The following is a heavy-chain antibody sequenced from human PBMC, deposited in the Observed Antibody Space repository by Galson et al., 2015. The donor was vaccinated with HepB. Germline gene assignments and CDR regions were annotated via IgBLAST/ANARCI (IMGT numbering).Heavy chain of an antibody. CDR1: GGSFSGYY. V-gene: IGHV4-34*01. J-gene: IGHJ4*02. CDR2: INHSGST. CDR3: ARGDRPWFGYDY. Sequence: TLSLTCAVYGGSFSGYYWSWIRQPPGKGLEWIGEINHSGSTNYNPSLKSRVTISVDTSKNQFSLKLSSVTAADTAVYYCARGDRPWFGYDYWGQGTLVTVSS. D-gene: IGHD3-10*01.